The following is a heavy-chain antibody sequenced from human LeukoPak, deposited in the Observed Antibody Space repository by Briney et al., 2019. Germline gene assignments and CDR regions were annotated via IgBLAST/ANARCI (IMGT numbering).Heavy chain of an antibody. J-gene: IGHJ4*02. V-gene: IGHV4-30-2*01. CDR1: GGSISSGGYS. D-gene: IGHD4-17*01. Sequence: SETLSLTCAVSGGSISSGGYSWSWVRQQPGKGLEWIGYIYHSGSTYYNPSLKSRVTISVDRSKNQFSLKLSSVTAADTAVYYCARGGIPRLYGDAFDYWGQGTLVTVSS. CDR3: ARGGIPRLYGDAFDY. CDR2: IYHSGST.